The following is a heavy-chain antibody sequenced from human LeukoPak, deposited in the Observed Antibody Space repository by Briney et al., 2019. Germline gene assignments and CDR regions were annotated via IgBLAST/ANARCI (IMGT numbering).Heavy chain of an antibody. J-gene: IGHJ4*02. CDR3: WRGRLPYSSSWYVLDF. CDR2: INHSGST. Sequence: PSETLTLTCAAYGVSFSGYYWRWIRQPPGKGLEWVGEINHSGSTKYNPAFKNRVTISEKTSNNNYSHNLITITTADTTVYYCWRGRLPYSSSWYVLDFWGQGTLVTVSS. CDR1: GVSFSGYY. D-gene: IGHD6-13*01. V-gene: IGHV4-34*01.